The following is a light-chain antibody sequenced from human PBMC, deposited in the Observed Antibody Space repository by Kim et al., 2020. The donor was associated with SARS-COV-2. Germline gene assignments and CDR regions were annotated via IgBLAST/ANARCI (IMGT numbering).Light chain of an antibody. J-gene: IGLJ2*01. Sequence: APGKTTTITGGEYNIGGRNVDWYQQKAGQAPVLVIHSDTDRPSGIPERVSGTNSGTAATLTISRVEAGDEADYYCQVWDSTSDHVIFGGGTQLTVL. V-gene: IGLV3-21*04. CDR2: SDT. CDR1: NIGGRN. CDR3: QVWDSTSDHVI.